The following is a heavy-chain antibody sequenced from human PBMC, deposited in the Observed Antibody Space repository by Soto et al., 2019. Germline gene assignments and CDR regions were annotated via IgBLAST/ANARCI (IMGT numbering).Heavy chain of an antibody. Sequence: QLHLQESGPGLVKPSETLSLTCSVSGDFISNTTYYWAWVRQAPGKGLEWVGSIYFSGSGTSHYNPSLKSRVTISVDTSKNQFSLKLTSVTAADTAVYYCARPRYSFGTSSYYPFDYWGQGTLVTVSS. J-gene: IGHJ4*02. CDR1: GDFISNTTYY. CDR3: ARPRYSFGTSSYYPFDY. CDR2: IYFSGSGTS. D-gene: IGHD3-22*01. V-gene: IGHV4-39*01.